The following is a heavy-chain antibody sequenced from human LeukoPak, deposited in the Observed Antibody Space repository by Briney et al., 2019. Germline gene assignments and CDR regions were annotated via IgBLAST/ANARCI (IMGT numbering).Heavy chain of an antibody. V-gene: IGHV3-7*01. Sequence: GGSLRLSCAASGFIFTNYFMSWVRQAPGKGLEWVASIKHDGSEKYYVDSVRGRFTISRDNTKNSLYLQMSSLRADDTAVYYCATDRGWRTSGYYLYYFEYWGQGTLVTFSS. D-gene: IGHD3-3*01. CDR1: GFIFTNYF. CDR2: IKHDGSEK. J-gene: IGHJ4*02. CDR3: ATDRGWRTSGYYLYYFEY.